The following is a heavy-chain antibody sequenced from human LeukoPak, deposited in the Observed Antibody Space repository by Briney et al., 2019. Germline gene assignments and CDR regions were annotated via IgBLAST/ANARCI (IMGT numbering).Heavy chain of an antibody. D-gene: IGHD3-3*01. CDR3: ARDHLFYYDFWSVDYYYYYGMDV. J-gene: IGHJ6*02. CDR1: GYTFTGYY. CDR2: INPNSGGT. Sequence: GASVKVSCKASGYTFTGYYMHWVRQAPGQGLEWMGRINPNSGGTNYAQKFQGRVTMTRDTSISTAYMELSRLRSDDTAVYYCARDHLFYYDFWSVDYYYYYGMDVWGQGTTVTVSS. V-gene: IGHV1-2*06.